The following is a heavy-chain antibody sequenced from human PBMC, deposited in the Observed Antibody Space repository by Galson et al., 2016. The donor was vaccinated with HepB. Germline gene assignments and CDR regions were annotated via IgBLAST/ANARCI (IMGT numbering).Heavy chain of an antibody. CDR1: GGSVNSGAWY. Sequence: SETLSLTCTVSGGSVNSGAWYWSWIRQPPGKGLQWIGYVFYSGSGNTNYNPSLKSRVTISVDTSENQFSLNLNSVTAADTAVYYCARGGMVNSYWYFDLWGRGTLVTVSS. D-gene: IGHD3-3*01. J-gene: IGHJ2*01. CDR2: VFYSGSGNT. V-gene: IGHV4-61*08. CDR3: ARGGMVNSYWYFDL.